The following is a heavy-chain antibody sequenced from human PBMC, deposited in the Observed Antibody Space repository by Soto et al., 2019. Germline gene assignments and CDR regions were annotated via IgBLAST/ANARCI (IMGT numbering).Heavy chain of an antibody. Sequence: ASVKVTCKASGYTFTGYYLHWVRQAPGQGLEWTGWINPNSGGTNYAQKFQGRVTMTRDTSISTAYMELSRLRSDDTAVYYCARGRTGTTSYFDYWGQGNLVTVSS. CDR3: ARGRTGTTSYFDY. D-gene: IGHD1-1*01. V-gene: IGHV1-2*02. CDR2: INPNSGGT. CDR1: GYTFTGYY. J-gene: IGHJ4*02.